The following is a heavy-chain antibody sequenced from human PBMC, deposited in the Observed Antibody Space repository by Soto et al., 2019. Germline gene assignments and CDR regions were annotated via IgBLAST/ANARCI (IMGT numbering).Heavy chain of an antibody. CDR2: ISWNSGSI. D-gene: IGHD5-18*01. Sequence: PGGSLRLSCAASGFTFDDYAMHWVRQAPGKGLEWVSGISWNSGSIGYADSVKGRFTISRDNAKNSLYLQMNSLRAEDTALYYWAKDIDTAMVYGMDGWGQGTTVTVSS. J-gene: IGHJ6*02. CDR1: GFTFDDYA. CDR3: AKDIDTAMVYGMDG. V-gene: IGHV3-9*01.